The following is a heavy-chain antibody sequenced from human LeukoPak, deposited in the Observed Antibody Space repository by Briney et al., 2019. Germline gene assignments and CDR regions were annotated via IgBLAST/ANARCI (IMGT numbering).Heavy chain of an antibody. CDR3: ARVSGRELPNYYYGMDV. CDR1: GYTFTSYG. V-gene: IGHV1-18*01. D-gene: IGHD1-7*01. Sequence: GASVKVSCKASGYTFTSYGISWVRQAPGQGLEWMGWISAYNGNTNYAQKLQGRATMTTDTSTSTAYMELRSLRSDDTAVYYCARVSGRELPNYYYGMDVWGQGTTVTVSS. J-gene: IGHJ6*02. CDR2: ISAYNGNT.